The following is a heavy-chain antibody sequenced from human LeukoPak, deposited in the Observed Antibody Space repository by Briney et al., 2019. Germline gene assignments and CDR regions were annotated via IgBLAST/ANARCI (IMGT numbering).Heavy chain of an antibody. D-gene: IGHD3-22*01. J-gene: IGHJ3*02. CDR3: ATEEESTYDSSGYDAFDI. CDR2: IIPIFGTA. CDR1: GGTFSSYA. V-gene: IGHV1-69*05. Sequence: ASVKVSCKASGGTFSSYAICWVRQAPGQGLEWMGGIIPIFGTANYAQKFQGRVTITTDESTSTAYMELSSLRSEDTAVYYCATEEESTYDSSGYDAFDIWGQGTMVTVSS.